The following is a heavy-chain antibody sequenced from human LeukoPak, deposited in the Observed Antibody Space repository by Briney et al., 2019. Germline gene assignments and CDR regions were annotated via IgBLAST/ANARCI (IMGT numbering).Heavy chain of an antibody. D-gene: IGHD2-2*01. Sequence: GGSLRLSCAASGFTFSSYAMSWVRQAPGKGLEWASAISGSGGSTYYADSVKGRFTISRDNAKNSLYLQMNSLRAEDTAVYYCARDLTRTYFDYWGQGTLVTVSS. CDR3: ARDLTRTYFDY. CDR2: ISGSGGST. J-gene: IGHJ4*02. V-gene: IGHV3-23*01. CDR1: GFTFSSYA.